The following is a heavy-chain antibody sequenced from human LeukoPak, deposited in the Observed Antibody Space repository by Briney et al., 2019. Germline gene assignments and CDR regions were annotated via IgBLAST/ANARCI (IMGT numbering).Heavy chain of an antibody. CDR1: GFTFSSYA. CDR3: AKAFFGQTPNWFDP. V-gene: IGHV3-23*01. J-gene: IGHJ5*02. D-gene: IGHD3-3*01. CDR2: ISGSGGST. Sequence: GGSLRLSCAASGFTFSSYAMSWVRQAPGKGLEWVSAISGSGGSTYYADSVKGRFTISRDNSKNTLYLQMNSLRAEDTTGYSCAKAFFGQTPNWFDPWGQGTLVTVSS.